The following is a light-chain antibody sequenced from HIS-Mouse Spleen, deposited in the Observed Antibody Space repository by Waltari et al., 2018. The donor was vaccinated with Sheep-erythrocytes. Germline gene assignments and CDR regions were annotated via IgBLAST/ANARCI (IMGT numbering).Light chain of an antibody. J-gene: IGLJ1*01. CDR1: SSDVGGYNY. CDR2: DVS. CDR3: CSYAGSYNHV. V-gene: IGLV2-11*01. Sequence: QSALTQPRSVSGSPGQSVTIPCTGTSSDVGGYNYVSWYQQHPGKAPKLIIYDVSKRPSVVPDRLSGSKSGHTASLTIAGLQAEDEADYYCCSYAGSYNHVFATGTKVTVL.